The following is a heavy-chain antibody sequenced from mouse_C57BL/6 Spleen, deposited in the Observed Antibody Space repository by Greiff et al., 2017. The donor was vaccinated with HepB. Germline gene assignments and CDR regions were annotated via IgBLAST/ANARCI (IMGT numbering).Heavy chain of an antibody. CDR1: GFSLTSYG. CDR2: IWSGGST. V-gene: IGHV2-4*01. J-gene: IGHJ4*01. CDR3: APHYYGSSYDYYAMDY. D-gene: IGHD1-1*01. Sequence: VKLMESGPGLVQPSQSLSITCTVSGFSLTSYGVHWVRQPPGKGLEWLGVIWSGGSTDYNAAFISRLSISKDNSKSQVFFKMNSLQADDTAIYYCAPHYYGSSYDYYAMDYWGQGTSVTVSS.